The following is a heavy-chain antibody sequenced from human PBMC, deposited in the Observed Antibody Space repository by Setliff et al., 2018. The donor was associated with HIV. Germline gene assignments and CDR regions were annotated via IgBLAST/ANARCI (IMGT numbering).Heavy chain of an antibody. CDR1: GGSIRSDY. D-gene: IGHD6-19*01. CDR3: ARRPAGAVAGGYGMDV. CDR2: IYYSGST. Sequence: SETLSLTCTVSGGSIRSDYWSWIRQPPGKGLEWIGSIYYSGSTYYNPSLKSRVTISVDTSKNQFSLKLSSVAAGDTAVYYCARRPAGAVAGGYGMDVWGQGTTVTVSS. V-gene: IGHV4-59*08. J-gene: IGHJ6*02.